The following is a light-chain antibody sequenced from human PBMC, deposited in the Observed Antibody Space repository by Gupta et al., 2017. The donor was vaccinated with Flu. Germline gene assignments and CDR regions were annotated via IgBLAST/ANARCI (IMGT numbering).Light chain of an antibody. V-gene: IGKV1-9*01. CDR2: AES. J-gene: IGKJ2*01. Sequence: DIQLTQYQSLLSASLGDRVSITCRVSQDIRNFLAWCQQKQGKAPNLLIFAESTWQTGVVSRFCGGGGGKNVSITNISRQQEEFAGYYYHQNKSFPQFIFGQGTKLDIK. CDR1: QDIRNF. CDR3: HQNKSFPQFI.